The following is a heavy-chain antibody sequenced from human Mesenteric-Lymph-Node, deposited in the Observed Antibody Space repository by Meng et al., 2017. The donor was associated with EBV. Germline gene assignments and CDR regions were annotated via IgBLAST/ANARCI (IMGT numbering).Heavy chain of an antibody. V-gene: IGHV4-30-4*01. J-gene: IGHJ5*02. CDR2: IYDSGST. CDR1: GGSNSSGAYD. D-gene: IGHD2-15*01. CDR3: ARDDCTGGSCRSFGWFDP. Sequence: QGQQQESGPGLVKPSQTRSLTCAASGGSNSSGAYDWSGIRQPPGKGLEWIGYIYDSGSTYYNPSLKNRITMSVDTSKNQFSLKLSYVTVADTAVYYCARDDCTGGSCRSFGWFDPWGQGTLVTVSS.